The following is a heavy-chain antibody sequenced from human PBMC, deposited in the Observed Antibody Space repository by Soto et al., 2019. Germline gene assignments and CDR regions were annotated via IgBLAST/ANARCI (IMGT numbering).Heavy chain of an antibody. D-gene: IGHD2-2*01. CDR3: ARELGYCSSTSCYPINYYYYGMDV. V-gene: IGHV4-39*02. CDR1: GGSISSSSYY. J-gene: IGHJ6*02. Sequence: SETLSLTCTVSGGSISSSSYYWGWIRQPPGKGLEWIGSIYYSGSTYYNPSLKSRVTISVDTFKNQFSLKLSSVTAADTAVYYCARELGYCSSTSCYPINYYYYGMDVWGQGTTVTVSS. CDR2: IYYSGST.